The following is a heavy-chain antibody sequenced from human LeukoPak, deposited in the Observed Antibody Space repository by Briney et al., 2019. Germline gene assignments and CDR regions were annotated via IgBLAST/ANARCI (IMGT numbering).Heavy chain of an antibody. V-gene: IGHV3-23*01. D-gene: IGHD6-19*01. Sequence: GGSLRLSCAASGFTFSRYAMSWVRQAPGKGLEWVSVISSSGGYTYYADSVKGRFTISRDNSKNTLFLQMNSLRAEDTAVYYCVAVSRGHWGDYTSGWVDYWGQGTLVTVSS. CDR2: ISSSGGYT. CDR3: VAVSRGHWGDYTSGWVDY. CDR1: GFTFSRYA. J-gene: IGHJ4*02.